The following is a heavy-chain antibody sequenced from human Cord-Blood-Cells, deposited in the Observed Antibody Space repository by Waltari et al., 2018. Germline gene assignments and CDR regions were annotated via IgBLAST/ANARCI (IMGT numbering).Heavy chain of an antibody. J-gene: IGHJ4*02. V-gene: IGHV4-59*11. CDR3: AREGAADSLDY. CDR1: GGSLSSHY. Sequence: QVQLQESGPGLVKPSETLSLTCPVSGGSLSSHYWSWIRQPPGKGLEWIGYIYYSGSTNYNPSLKSRVTISVDTSKNQFSLKLSSVTAADTAVYYCAREGAADSLDYWGQGTLVTVSS. D-gene: IGHD6-13*01. CDR2: IYYSGST.